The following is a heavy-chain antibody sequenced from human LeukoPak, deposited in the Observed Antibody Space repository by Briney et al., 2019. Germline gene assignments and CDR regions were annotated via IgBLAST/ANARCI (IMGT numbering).Heavy chain of an antibody. CDR1: GLSFRSYW. D-gene: IGHD2-15*01. CDR3: AAAPNENFFDF. J-gene: IGHJ4*02. V-gene: IGHV3-7*01. Sequence: GGSLRLSCSASGLSFRSYWMSWVRQAPGMGLEWVANINEDGSASDHGVSVKGRFTISRDNAKNSLYLQMNSLRAEDTAVYFCAAAPNENFFDFWGQGTLVTVSS. CDR2: INEDGSAS.